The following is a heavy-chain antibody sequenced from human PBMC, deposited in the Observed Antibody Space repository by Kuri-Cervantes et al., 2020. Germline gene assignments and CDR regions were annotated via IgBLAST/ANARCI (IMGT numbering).Heavy chain of an antibody. D-gene: IGHD1-26*01. CDR1: GFTLSSYS. CDR2: ITSSASTM. Sequence: GGSLRLSCAASGFTLSSYSMNWVRQAPGKGLEWVSHITSSASTMYYADSVKGRFTISRDNAKNSLYLQMNSLRLGDTAIYYCAKDVPPGTIVGATTGLFDYWGQGTLVTVSS. V-gene: IGHV3-48*01. CDR3: AKDVPPGTIVGATTGLFDY. J-gene: IGHJ4*02.